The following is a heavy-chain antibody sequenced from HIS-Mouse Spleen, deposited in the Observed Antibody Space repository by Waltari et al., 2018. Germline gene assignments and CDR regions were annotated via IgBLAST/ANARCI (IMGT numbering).Heavy chain of an antibody. CDR1: GFTFSSYG. Sequence: VQLVESGGGVVQPGRSLRLSCAASGFTFSSYGMHWVRQAPGKGLEWVAVIWYDGSNKYYADSVKGRFTISRDNSKNTLYLQMNSLRAEDTAVYYCARDSGLITIIPYGMDVWGQGTTVTVSS. J-gene: IGHJ6*02. CDR2: IWYDGSNK. CDR3: ARDSGLITIIPYGMDV. V-gene: IGHV3-33*01. D-gene: IGHD3-10*01.